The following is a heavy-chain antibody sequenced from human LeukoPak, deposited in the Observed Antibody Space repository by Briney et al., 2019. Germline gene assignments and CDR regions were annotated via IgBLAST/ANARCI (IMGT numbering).Heavy chain of an antibody. CDR1: GGSISSGDYY. D-gene: IGHD2-2*01. Sequence: PSETLSLTCTVSGGSISSGDYYWSWIRQPPGKGLEWIGYIYYSGSTYYNPSLKSRVTISVDTSKNQSSLKLSSVTAADTAVYYCARFYCSSTSCLFDYWGQGTLVTVSS. CDR3: ARFYCSSTSCLFDY. J-gene: IGHJ4*02. CDR2: IYYSGST. V-gene: IGHV4-30-4*01.